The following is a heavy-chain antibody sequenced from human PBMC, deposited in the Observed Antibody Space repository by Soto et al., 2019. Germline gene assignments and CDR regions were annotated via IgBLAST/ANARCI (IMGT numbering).Heavy chain of an antibody. Sequence: QVQLVQSGPEVKEPGSSVKLTCKVSGGIFNTYAISWLRQAPGQGLEWMGGIIPIFGTPNYEQRFKGRVTITADEFRSTDCMELSRLRSGDTAVYYCTRDRDYYGSVNYYSRIDFWGQGTLVSVSS. CDR3: TRDRDYYGSVNYYSRIDF. CDR1: GGIFNTYA. V-gene: IGHV1-69*01. J-gene: IGHJ4*02. D-gene: IGHD3-10*01. CDR2: IIPIFGTP.